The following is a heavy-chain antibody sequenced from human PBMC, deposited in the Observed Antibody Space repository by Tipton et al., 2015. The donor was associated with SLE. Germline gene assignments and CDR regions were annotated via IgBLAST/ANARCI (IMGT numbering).Heavy chain of an antibody. CDR2: INSDGNTT. CDR1: GFTFSSYW. Sequence: SLRLSCAASGFTFSSYWMHWVRQGPGKGLVWVSRINSDGNTTNYADSVKGRFTISRDNAKNTLYLQMNSLRAEDTAVYYCTRGTSGWLGGGWFDPWGQGTLVTVSS. J-gene: IGHJ5*02. V-gene: IGHV3-74*01. D-gene: IGHD6-19*01. CDR3: TRGTSGWLGGGWFDP.